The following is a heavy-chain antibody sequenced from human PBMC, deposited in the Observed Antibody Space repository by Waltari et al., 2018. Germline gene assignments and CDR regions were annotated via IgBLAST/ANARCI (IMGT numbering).Heavy chain of an antibody. J-gene: IGHJ4*02. D-gene: IGHD3-3*01. Sequence: EVQLVESGGGVVRPGGSLRLSCAASGFTFDDYGMSWVRQAPGKGLEWVSGVNWNGGSTGDADSVKGRCTISRDNAKNSLYLQMNRLRAEDTAMYDCARDSGFLEWLGGYWGQGTLVTVSS. V-gene: IGHV3-20*01. CDR3: ARDSGFLEWLGGY. CDR1: GFTFDDYG. CDR2: VNWNGGST.